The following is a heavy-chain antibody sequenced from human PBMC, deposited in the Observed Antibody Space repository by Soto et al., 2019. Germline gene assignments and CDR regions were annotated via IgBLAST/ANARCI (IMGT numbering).Heavy chain of an antibody. Sequence: QVQLVQSGAEVKKPGSSVKVSCKASGGTFSSYAISWVRQAPGQGLEWMGGIIPIFGTANYAQKFQGRVTITADESTSTAYMELSSLSSEDTAVYYCARSGYSYGLGYYGMDVWGQGTTVTVSS. D-gene: IGHD5-18*01. V-gene: IGHV1-69*12. J-gene: IGHJ6*02. CDR3: ARSGYSYGLGYYGMDV. CDR2: IIPIFGTA. CDR1: GGTFSSYA.